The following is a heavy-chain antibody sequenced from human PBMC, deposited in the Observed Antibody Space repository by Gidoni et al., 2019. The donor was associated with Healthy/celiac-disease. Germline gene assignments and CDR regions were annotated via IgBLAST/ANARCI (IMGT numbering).Heavy chain of an antibody. CDR1: GFTFSSYS. CDR2: ISSSSSYI. CDR3: ARESGQGRAASTYYYYYYMDV. J-gene: IGHJ6*03. D-gene: IGHD1-26*01. Sequence: EVQLVESGGGLVKPGGSLRLSCAASGFTFSSYSMNWVRQAPGKGLEWVSSISSSSSYIYYADSVKGRFTISRDNAKNSLYLQMNSLRAEDTAVYYCARESGQGRAASTYYYYYYMDVWGKGTTVTVSS. V-gene: IGHV3-21*01.